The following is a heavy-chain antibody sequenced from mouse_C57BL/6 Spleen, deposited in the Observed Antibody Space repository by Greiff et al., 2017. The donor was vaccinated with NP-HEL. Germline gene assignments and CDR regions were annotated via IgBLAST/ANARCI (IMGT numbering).Heavy chain of an antibody. Sequence: VQLQQSGPGLVQPSQSLSITCTVSGFSFTSYGVHWVRQSPGKGLEWLGVIWRGGSTDYNAAFISRLSISKDNSKSQVFFIMNSLQADDTAIYYCAPAWFAYWGQGTLVTVSA. V-gene: IGHV2-2*01. CDR3: APAWFAY. J-gene: IGHJ3*01. CDR2: IWRGGST. CDR1: GFSFTSYG.